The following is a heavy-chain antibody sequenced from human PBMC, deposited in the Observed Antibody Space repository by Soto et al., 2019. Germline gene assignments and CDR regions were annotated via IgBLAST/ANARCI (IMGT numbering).Heavy chain of an antibody. V-gene: IGHV3-64*01. Sequence: GGSLRLSCAASGFTVSYYAMHWVRQAPGKGLEYVSAISSNGGSTYYANSVKGRFTISRDNSKNTLYLQMGSLGVEDMAVYYCARDECSITSCSGPIDYWGQGTLVTVSS. CDR3: ARDECSITSCSGPIDY. CDR1: GFTVSYYA. D-gene: IGHD2-2*01. J-gene: IGHJ4*02. CDR2: ISSNGGST.